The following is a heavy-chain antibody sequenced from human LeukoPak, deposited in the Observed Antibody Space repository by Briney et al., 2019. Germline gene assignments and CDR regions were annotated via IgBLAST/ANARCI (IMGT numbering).Heavy chain of an antibody. V-gene: IGHV4-59*01. CDR1: GGSIRSYY. CDR3: ASLYSGSYDTGSFDYFNY. D-gene: IGHD1-26*01. Sequence: PSETLSLTCNVSGGSIRSYYWSWIRQPPGKGLEWIGYMYYSGSTNYNPSLKSRVTISVDTSKNQFSLKLSSVIAADTAVYYCASLYSGSYDTGSFDYFNYWGQGTLVTVSS. J-gene: IGHJ4*02. CDR2: MYYSGST.